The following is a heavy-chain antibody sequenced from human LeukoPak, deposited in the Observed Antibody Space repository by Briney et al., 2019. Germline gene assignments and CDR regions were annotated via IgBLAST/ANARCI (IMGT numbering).Heavy chain of an antibody. D-gene: IGHD3-10*01. J-gene: IGHJ4*02. CDR1: GFTFSSYA. CDR3: ATLGYYGSGSYSTFDY. Sequence: GGSLRLSCAASGFTFSSYAMSWVRQAPGKGLEWVSIISDSGGSTSYADSVKGRFTISRDNSKDTLYLQMNSLRAEDTAVYYCATLGYYGSGSYSTFDYWGQGTLVTVSS. CDR2: ISDSGGST. V-gene: IGHV3-23*01.